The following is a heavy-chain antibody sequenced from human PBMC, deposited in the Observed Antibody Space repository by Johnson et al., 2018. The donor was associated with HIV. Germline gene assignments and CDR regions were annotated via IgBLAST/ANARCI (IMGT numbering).Heavy chain of an antibody. CDR3: AKVRRGSSWYIAFDI. D-gene: IGHD6-13*01. CDR2: INWNGGST. CDR1: GFTFSSYA. Sequence: QVQLVESGGGVQRPGGSLRLSCAASGFTFSSYAMHWVRQAPGKGLEWVSGINWNGGSTGYADSVKGGFTISRDNSKNTLDLQMNSLRAEDTAVYYCAKVRRGSSWYIAFDIWGQGTMVTVSS. J-gene: IGHJ3*02. V-gene: IGHV3-NL1*01.